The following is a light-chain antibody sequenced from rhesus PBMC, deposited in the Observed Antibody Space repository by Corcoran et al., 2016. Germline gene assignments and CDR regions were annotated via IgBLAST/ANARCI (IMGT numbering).Light chain of an antibody. CDR2: YTS. CDR3: QQYDNSPLT. Sequence: DIQMTQSPSSLSASVGDRVTITCRASQGINHFLTWYQQKPGKAPKPLIYYTSILETGVPSRFSGIGSWTDYTLTISSLQPEDIATYDCQQYDNSPLTFGGGTKVEIK. J-gene: IGKJ4*01. CDR1: QGINHF. V-gene: IGKV1-66*01.